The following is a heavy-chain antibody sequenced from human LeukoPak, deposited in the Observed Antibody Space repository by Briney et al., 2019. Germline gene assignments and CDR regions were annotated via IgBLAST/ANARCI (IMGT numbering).Heavy chain of an antibody. CDR3: ARGQGLARGCYTR. CDR2: INHSGST. V-gene: IGHV4-34*01. J-gene: IGHJ4*02. CDR1: GGSFSGYY. Sequence: SETLSLTCAVYGGSFSGYYWSWIRQPPGKGLEWIGEINHSGSTNYNPSLKSRVTISVDTSKNQFSLKLSSVTAAGTAVYYCARGQGLARGCYTRWGQGTLVTVSS. D-gene: IGHD2-2*02.